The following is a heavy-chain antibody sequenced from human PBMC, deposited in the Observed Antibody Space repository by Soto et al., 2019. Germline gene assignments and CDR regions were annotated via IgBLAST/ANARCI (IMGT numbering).Heavy chain of an antibody. CDR1: GYTFTSNG. V-gene: IGHV1-18*01. D-gene: IGHD2-15*01. J-gene: IGHJ5*02. Sequence: ASVKVSCKASGYTFTSNGISWVRQAPGQGLEWMGWISAYNGNTNYAQKLQGRVTMTTDTSTSTAYMELRSLRSDDTAVYYCARDSTAIVVVVAAPGYWFDPWGQGTLVTVS. CDR3: ARDSTAIVVVVAAPGYWFDP. CDR2: ISAYNGNT.